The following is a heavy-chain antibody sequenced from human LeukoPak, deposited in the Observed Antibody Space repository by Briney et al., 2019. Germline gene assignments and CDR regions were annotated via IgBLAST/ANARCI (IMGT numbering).Heavy chain of an antibody. V-gene: IGHV3-30*18. CDR2: VSYDGNKK. Sequence: PGGSLRLSCAASGFTFSSYGMHWVRQAPGKGLEWVGIVSYDGNKKVYADFVKGRFSISRDNSKNTLYVQMNSLGAEDTALYYCAKLGFDSSGSHSLVDYWGQGTPVTVSS. CDR1: GFTFSSYG. CDR3: AKLGFDSSGSHSLVDY. D-gene: IGHD3-22*01. J-gene: IGHJ4*02.